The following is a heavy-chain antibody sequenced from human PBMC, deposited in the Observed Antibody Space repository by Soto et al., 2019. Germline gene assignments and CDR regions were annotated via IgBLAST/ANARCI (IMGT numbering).Heavy chain of an antibody. J-gene: IGHJ6*02. CDR1: GFSLSTSGMC. CDR2: IDWDDDK. V-gene: IGHV2-70*11. D-gene: IGHD6-13*01. Sequence: SGPTLVNPTQTLTLTCTFSGFSLSTSGMCVSWIRQPPGKALEWLARIDWDDDKYYSTSLKTRLTISKDTSKNQVVLTMTNMDPVDTATYYCARILLAAAGTGMDVWGQGTTVTVSS. CDR3: ARILLAAAGTGMDV.